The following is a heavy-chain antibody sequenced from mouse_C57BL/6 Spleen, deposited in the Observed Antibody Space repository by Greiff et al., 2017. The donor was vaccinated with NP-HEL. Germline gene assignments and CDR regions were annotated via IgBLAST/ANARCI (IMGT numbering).Heavy chain of an antibody. J-gene: IGHJ3*01. CDR1: GYSITSGYD. CDR2: ISYSGST. CDR3: ARGGGYGSTPFAY. V-gene: IGHV3-1*01. D-gene: IGHD1-1*01. Sequence: EVQLQQSGPGMVKPSQSLSLTCTVTGYSITSGYDWHWIRHFPGNKLEWMGYISYSGSTNYNPSLKSRISITHDTSKNHFFLKLNSVTTEDTATYYCARGGGYGSTPFAYWGQGTLVTVSA.